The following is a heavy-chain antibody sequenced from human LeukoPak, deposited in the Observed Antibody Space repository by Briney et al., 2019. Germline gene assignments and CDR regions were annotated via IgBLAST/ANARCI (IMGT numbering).Heavy chain of an antibody. CDR1: GFTFSSYA. CDR2: ISGSGGST. V-gene: IGHV3-23*01. Sequence: PGGSLRLSCAASGFTFSSYAMSWVRQAPGKGLEWVSAISGSGGSTYYADSVKGRFTISRDNSKNTLYLQMNSLRAEDTAVYYCVKYGYSYGGNYYGMDVWGQGTTVTVSS. D-gene: IGHD5-18*01. CDR3: VKYGYSYGGNYYGMDV. J-gene: IGHJ6*02.